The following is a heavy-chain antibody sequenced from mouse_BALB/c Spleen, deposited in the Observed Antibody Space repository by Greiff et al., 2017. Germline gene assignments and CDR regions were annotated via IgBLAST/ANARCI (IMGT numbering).Heavy chain of an antibody. CDR1: GFSLSRYS. D-gene: IGHD2-4*01. V-gene: IGHV2-6-4*01. Sequence: VKLMESGPGLVAPSQSLSITCTVSGFSLSRYSVHWVRQPPGKGLEWLGMIWGGGSTDYNSALKSRLSISKDNSKSQVFLKMNSLQTDDTAMYYCAIMITKGAWFAYWGQGTLVTVSA. CDR2: IWGGGST. CDR3: AIMITKGAWFAY. J-gene: IGHJ3*01.